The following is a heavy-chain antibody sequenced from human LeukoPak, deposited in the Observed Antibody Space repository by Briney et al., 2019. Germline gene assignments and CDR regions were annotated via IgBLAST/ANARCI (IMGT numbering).Heavy chain of an antibody. J-gene: IGHJ4*02. CDR2: IYYSSST. D-gene: IGHD3-9*01. CDR3: ARQWYAVRYLDWWADY. Sequence: SETLSLTCTVSGGSISSSSYYWGWIRQPPGKGLEWIGSIYYSSSTYDNPALKRRVTISVDTSKNQFSLKLSSVTAADTAVYYCARQWYAVRYLDWWADYWGQGTLVTVSS. CDR1: GGSISSSSYY. V-gene: IGHV4-39*01.